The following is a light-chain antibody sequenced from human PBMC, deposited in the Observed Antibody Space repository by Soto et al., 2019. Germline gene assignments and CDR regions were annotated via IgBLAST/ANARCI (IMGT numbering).Light chain of an antibody. CDR1: SSNIGAGYD. V-gene: IGLV1-40*01. Sequence: QPVLTQPPSVSGAPGQRVTISCTGSSSNIGAGYDVHWYQQLPGTAPKLLIYVNINRPSGVPDRFSGSKSGTSASLAITGLQAEDEADYYCQSYDSSLSVVFGGGTKVTVL. J-gene: IGLJ2*01. CDR2: VNI. CDR3: QSYDSSLSVV.